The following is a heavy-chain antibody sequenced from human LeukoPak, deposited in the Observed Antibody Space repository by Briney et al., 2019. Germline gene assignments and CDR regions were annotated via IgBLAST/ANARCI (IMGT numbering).Heavy chain of an antibody. CDR2: ISGGGSYI. J-gene: IGHJ3*02. V-gene: IGHV3-21*01. CDR1: GFTFSAYS. Sequence: PGGSLRLSCVDSGFTFSAYSMNWVRQAPGKGLEWVSSISGGGSYIYYADSVKGRFTISRDNAENSLFLQMNSLRVDDTAVYYCARTLYDSDGPLLFDAFDIWGQGTMVTVSS. D-gene: IGHD3-22*01. CDR3: ARTLYDSDGPLLFDAFDI.